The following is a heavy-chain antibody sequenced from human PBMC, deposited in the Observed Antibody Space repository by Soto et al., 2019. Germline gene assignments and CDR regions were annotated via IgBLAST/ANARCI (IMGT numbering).Heavy chain of an antibody. D-gene: IGHD1-7*01. CDR1: GFSLSNGRMA. CDR3: VRIGYLGTTTPI. V-gene: IGHV2-26*01. CDR2: IFPNGEK. J-gene: IGHJ3*02. Sequence: QVTLKESGPVLVKPTETLTLTCTVSGFSLSNGRMAVSWIRQPPGKALEWLAHIFPNGEKSYSTSLKTRLTISKDTSKSQVVLTMTNMDPVDTATYYCVRIGYLGTTTPIWGHGTLVTVSS.